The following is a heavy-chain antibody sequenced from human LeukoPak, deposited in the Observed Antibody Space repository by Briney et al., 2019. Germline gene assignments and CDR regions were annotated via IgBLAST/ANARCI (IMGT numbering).Heavy chain of an antibody. J-gene: IGHJ6*02. CDR1: GGSISSYY. CDR2: IYYSGST. Sequence: KPSETLSLTCTVSGGSISSYYWGWIRQPPGKGLEWIGSIYYSGSTYYNPSLKSRVTISVDTSKNQFSLKLSSVTAADTAVYYCARDPIHYYFGMGVWGQGTTVTVSS. V-gene: IGHV4-39*07. CDR3: ARDPIHYYFGMGV.